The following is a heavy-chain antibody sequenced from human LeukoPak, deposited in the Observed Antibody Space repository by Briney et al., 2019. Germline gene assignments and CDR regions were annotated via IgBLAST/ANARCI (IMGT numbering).Heavy chain of an antibody. CDR1: GYTFTGYY. V-gene: IGHV1-2*02. Sequence: ASVKVSCKASGYTFTGYYMHWVRQAPGQGLEWMGWINPNSGGTNYAQKFQGRVTMTRDTSISTAYMELSRLRSDDTAVYYCARSVEMATITDYSGQGTLVTVSS. D-gene: IGHD5-24*01. J-gene: IGHJ4*02. CDR2: INPNSGGT. CDR3: ARSVEMATITDY.